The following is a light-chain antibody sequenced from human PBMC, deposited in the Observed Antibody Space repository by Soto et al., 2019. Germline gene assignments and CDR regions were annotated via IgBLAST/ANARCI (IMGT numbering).Light chain of an antibody. CDR1: QSVDIY. J-gene: IGKJ5*01. CDR3: QQRKSWPPLT. Sequence: ETVLTQSPATLSLSPGERATLSCRASQSVDIYLAWYQQKPGQAPRLLIYDTSNRATGIPARFSGSGSGTDFTLTISSLEPEDVALYYCQQRKSWPPLTFGQGTRLEIK. V-gene: IGKV3-11*01. CDR2: DTS.